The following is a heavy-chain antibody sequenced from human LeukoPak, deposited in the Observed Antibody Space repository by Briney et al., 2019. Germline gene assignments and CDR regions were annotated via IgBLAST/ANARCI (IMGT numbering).Heavy chain of an antibody. D-gene: IGHD3-9*01. CDR1: GYTFTGNY. J-gene: IGHJ6*03. V-gene: IGHV1-2*02. Sequence: ASVKVSRKASGYTFTGNYMHWLRQAPGQGLQWMGWINPNSGGTNYAQKFQGRVTMTRDTSISTAYMELSRLGSDDTAVYYCARAGYDILTGYNHYYYMDVWGKGTTVTVSS. CDR3: ARAGYDILTGYNHYYYMDV. CDR2: INPNSGGT.